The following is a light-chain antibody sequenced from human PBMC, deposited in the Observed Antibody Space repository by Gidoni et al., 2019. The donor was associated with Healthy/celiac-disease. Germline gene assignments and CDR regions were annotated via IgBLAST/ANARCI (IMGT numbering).Light chain of an antibody. CDR1: QSISSY. V-gene: IGKV1-39*01. J-gene: IGKJ1*01. CDR3: QQSYSTPRT. CDR2: AAS. Sequence: DSHMTQSPSSLSASVGDRVTITRRASQSISSYLNWYQQKPGKAPKLLIYAASSLQSGVPSRFSGSGSGTDFTLTISSLQPEDVATYYCQQSYSTPRTFGQGTKVEIK.